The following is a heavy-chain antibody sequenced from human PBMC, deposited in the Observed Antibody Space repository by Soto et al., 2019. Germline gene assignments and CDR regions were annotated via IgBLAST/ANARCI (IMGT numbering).Heavy chain of an antibody. V-gene: IGHV1-69*01. CDR3: TSVLGYTFEPVTTRYYTMDV. Sequence: QVQLVQSGAEVKKPGSSVKVSCNTSGGSFSKDAINWMRQAPGQGLEWMGLIIPVFGSPIYAQKFQGRITITADESTSTAFMDLSSLRSEDTAVYYCTSVLGYTFEPVTTRYYTMDVWGQGTTVSVSS. CDR2: IIPVFGSP. D-gene: IGHD5-18*01. CDR1: GGSFSKDA. J-gene: IGHJ6*02.